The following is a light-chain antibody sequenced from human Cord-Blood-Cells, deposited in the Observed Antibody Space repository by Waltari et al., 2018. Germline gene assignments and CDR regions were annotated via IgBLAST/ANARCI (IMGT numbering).Light chain of an antibody. J-gene: IGKJ1*01. CDR2: AAS. V-gene: IGKV1-39*01. CDR3: QQSYSTPRT. Sequence: DLQLTQSPSSLSASVGDRVTIPCRASQSISSYLNWYQQKPGKAPNLLIYAASSLQSGVPSRFSCSGSGTDFTLTISSLQPEDFATYFCQQSYSTPRTFGQGTKVEIK. CDR1: QSISSY.